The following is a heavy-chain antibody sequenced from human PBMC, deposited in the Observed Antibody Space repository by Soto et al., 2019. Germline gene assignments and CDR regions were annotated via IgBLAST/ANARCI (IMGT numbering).Heavy chain of an antibody. CDR2: IYYSGST. Sequence: SETLSLTCAGSGGSISSSSYYWGWIRQPPGKGLEWIGNIYYSGSTYYNPSPKSRVTISVDTSKNQFSLKLSSVTAADTAVYYCARRGSGGIAVAGTSFEYWGQGTLVTVSS. D-gene: IGHD6-19*01. J-gene: IGHJ4*02. CDR1: GGSISSSSYY. V-gene: IGHV4-39*01. CDR3: ARRGSGGIAVAGTSFEY.